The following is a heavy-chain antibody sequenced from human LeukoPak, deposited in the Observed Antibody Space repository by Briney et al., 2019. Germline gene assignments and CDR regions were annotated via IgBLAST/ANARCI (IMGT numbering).Heavy chain of an antibody. J-gene: IGHJ6*02. CDR3: ASRQHYYYYGMDV. CDR2: IYHSGST. V-gene: IGHV4-30-2*01. Sequence: SQTLSLTCAVSGGSISSGGYSWSWIRQPPGKGLEWLGYIYHSGSTYYNPSLKSRVTISVDRSKNQFSLKLSSVTAADTAVYYCASRQHYYYYGMDVWGQGTTVTVSS. D-gene: IGHD5-18*01. CDR1: GGSISSGGYS.